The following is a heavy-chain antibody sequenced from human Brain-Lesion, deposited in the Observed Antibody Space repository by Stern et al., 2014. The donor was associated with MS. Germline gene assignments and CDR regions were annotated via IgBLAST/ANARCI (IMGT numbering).Heavy chain of an antibody. D-gene: IGHD3-3*01. V-gene: IGHV2-5*02. Sequence: EESGPALVTPTQTLTLTCTFSGFSLRTDGVGVGWVRQPPGQALESLALIYWANDKRYSPFLRSRLTITKDTSRNQVVLTMTNMDPVDTATYYCAHRRPHYASWDNGDFDYWGQGALVTVSS. CDR1: GFSLRTDGVG. J-gene: IGHJ4*02. CDR3: AHRRPHYASWDNGDFDY. CDR2: IYWANDK.